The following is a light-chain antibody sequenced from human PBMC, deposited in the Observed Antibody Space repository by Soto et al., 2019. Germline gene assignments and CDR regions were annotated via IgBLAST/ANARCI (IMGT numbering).Light chain of an antibody. CDR2: AAS. CDR1: QDIGNF. CDR3: QQYHSWPAT. V-gene: IGKV1-16*02. J-gene: IGKJ4*01. Sequence: DIQMTQPPSSLSASVGDTVTITCRASQDIGNFFAWFQQKPGKAPKSLISAASSLQSGVPSKFSVSGSGTDLSLTINSLQPEDFSTYYCQQYHSWPATFGGGNKVEI.